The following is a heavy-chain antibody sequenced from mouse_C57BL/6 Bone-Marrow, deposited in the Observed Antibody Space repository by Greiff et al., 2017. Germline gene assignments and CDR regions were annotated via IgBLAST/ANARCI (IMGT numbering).Heavy chain of an antibody. CDR2: INYDGSST. J-gene: IGHJ4*01. CDR3: ARDGGYYAMDY. V-gene: IGHV5-16*01. CDR1: GFTFSDYY. Sequence: EVKVVESEGGLVQPGSSMKLSCTASGFTFSDYYMAWVRQVPEKGLEWVANINYDGSSTYYLDSLKSRFIISRDNAKNILYLQMSSLKSEDTATYYCARDGGYYAMDYWGQGPSVTVSS.